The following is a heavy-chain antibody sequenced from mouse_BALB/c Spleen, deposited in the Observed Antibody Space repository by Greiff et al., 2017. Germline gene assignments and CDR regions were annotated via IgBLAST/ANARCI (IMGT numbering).Heavy chain of an antibody. V-gene: IGHV3-6*02. CDR1: GYSITSGYY. J-gene: IGHJ2*01. CDR3: ARDEYGNFYFDY. D-gene: IGHD2-10*02. Sequence: EVQLVESGPGLVKPSQSLSLTCSVTGYSITSGYYWNWIRQFPGNKLEWMGYISYDGSNNYNPSLKNRISITRDTSKNQFFLKLNSVTTEDTATYYCARDEYGNFYFDYWGQGTTLTVSS. CDR2: ISYDGSN.